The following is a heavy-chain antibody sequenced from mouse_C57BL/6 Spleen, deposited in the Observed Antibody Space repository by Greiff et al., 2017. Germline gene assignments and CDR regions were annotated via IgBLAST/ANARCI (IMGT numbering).Heavy chain of an antibody. CDR3: AKQLHYYYAMDY. CDR1: GYTFSDYG. CDR2: ISSGSSTI. Sequence: EVQLQEPGGGLVKPGASLKLSCAASGYTFSDYGMHWVRQAPEKGLEWVAYISSGSSTIYYADTVKGRFTISRDNAKNTLFLQMTSLRSEDTAMYYCAKQLHYYYAMDYWGQGTSVTVSS. D-gene: IGHD2-1*01. V-gene: IGHV5-17*01. J-gene: IGHJ4*01.